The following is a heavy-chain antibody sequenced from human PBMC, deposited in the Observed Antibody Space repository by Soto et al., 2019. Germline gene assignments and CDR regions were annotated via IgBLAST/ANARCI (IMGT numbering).Heavy chain of an antibody. D-gene: IGHD4-4*01. Sequence: EVQLLESGGRRVQPGESLRLSCAASGFSFRSYAMYWVRQSPGKGLEWVSAISDTGGSTHFADSVKGRFTISRDNSRNTLYLHMHSLRAEDTAIYFCARGEYSNFASLLSDWGLGALVSVSS. CDR2: ISDTGGST. V-gene: IGHV3-23*01. J-gene: IGHJ1*01. CDR1: GFSFRSYA. CDR3: ARGEYSNFASLLSD.